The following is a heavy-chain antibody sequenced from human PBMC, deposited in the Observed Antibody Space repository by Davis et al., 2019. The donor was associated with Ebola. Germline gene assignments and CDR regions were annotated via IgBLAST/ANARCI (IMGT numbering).Heavy chain of an antibody. CDR2: INHSGST. V-gene: IGHV4-34*01. Sequence: MPGGSLRLSCAVYSGSFSDYYWSWIRQPPGKGLEWIGEINHSGSTNYNPSLKSRVTISVDTSKNQFSLKLSSVTAADTAVYYCARGNWNYVDYWGQGTLVTVSS. D-gene: IGHD1-1*01. J-gene: IGHJ4*02. CDR1: SGSFSDYY. CDR3: ARGNWNYVDY.